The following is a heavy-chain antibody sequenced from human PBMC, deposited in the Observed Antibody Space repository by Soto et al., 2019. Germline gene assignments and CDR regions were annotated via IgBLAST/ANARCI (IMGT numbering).Heavy chain of an antibody. Sequence: QVQLVQSGAEVKKPGASVKVSCKASGYTFTSYGISWVRQAPGQGLEWMGWISAYNGNTNYAQKLQGRITMTTDTSTSTAYMELRSLRSDDTAVYYCARDITPGESAFDFDYWGQGTLVTVSS. V-gene: IGHV1-18*04. CDR1: GYTFTSYG. CDR2: ISAYNGNT. J-gene: IGHJ4*02. D-gene: IGHD3-10*01. CDR3: ARDITPGESAFDFDY.